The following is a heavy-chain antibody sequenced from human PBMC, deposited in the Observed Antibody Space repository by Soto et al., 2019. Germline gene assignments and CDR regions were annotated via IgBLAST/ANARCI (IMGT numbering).Heavy chain of an antibody. D-gene: IGHD3-10*01. J-gene: IGHJ4*02. CDR3: ARVVENYYGSGSYSPRFDY. V-gene: IGHV1-69*06. CDR1: GGTSSSYA. CDR2: IIPIFGTA. Sequence: ASVKVSCKASGGTSSSYAISWVRQAPGQGLEWMGGIIPIFGTANYAQKFQGRVTITADKSTSTAYMELSSLRSEDTAVYYCARVVENYYGSGSYSPRFDYWGQGTLVTVSS.